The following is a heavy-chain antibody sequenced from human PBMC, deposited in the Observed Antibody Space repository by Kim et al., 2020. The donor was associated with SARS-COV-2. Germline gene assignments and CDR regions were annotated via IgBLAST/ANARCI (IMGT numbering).Heavy chain of an antibody. Sequence: SETLSLTCAVYGGSFSGYYWSWIRQPPGKGLEWIGEINHSGSTNYNPSLKSRVTISVDTSKNQFSLKLSSVTAADTAVYYCARGRSRVGSGRYYRKSYYYYGMDVWGQGTTVTVSS. CDR3: ARGRSRVGSGRYYRKSYYYYGMDV. J-gene: IGHJ6*02. CDR1: GGSFSGYY. CDR2: INHSGST. V-gene: IGHV4-34*01. D-gene: IGHD3-10*01.